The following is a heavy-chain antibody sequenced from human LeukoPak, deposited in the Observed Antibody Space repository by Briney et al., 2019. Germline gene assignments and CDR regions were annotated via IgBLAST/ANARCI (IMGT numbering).Heavy chain of an antibody. V-gene: IGHV3-64*05. J-gene: IGHJ4*02. D-gene: IGHD3-3*01. CDR3: VYQVQGVVK. CDR1: GFTFSSYW. Sequence: PGGSLRLSCAASGFTFSSYWMHWVRQAPGKGLEYVSGIRGDGASTYYADSVKGRFTISRDNSKNTLYVQMTSLRAEDTAVYYCVYQVQGVVKWGQGTLVTVSS. CDR2: IRGDGAST.